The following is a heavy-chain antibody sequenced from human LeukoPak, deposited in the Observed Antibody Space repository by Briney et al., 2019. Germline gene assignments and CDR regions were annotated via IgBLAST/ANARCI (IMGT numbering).Heavy chain of an antibody. Sequence: GGSLRLSCSASGFTFSSYAMHWVRQAPGKGLEYVSAISSNGGNTYYADSLKGGFTISRDNSKNTLYLQMSGLRVEDTAVYYCVITSATGPLDYWGQGTLVTVSS. CDR2: ISSNGGNT. V-gene: IGHV3-64D*09. CDR1: GFTFSSYA. J-gene: IGHJ4*02. D-gene: IGHD6-6*01. CDR3: VITSATGPLDY.